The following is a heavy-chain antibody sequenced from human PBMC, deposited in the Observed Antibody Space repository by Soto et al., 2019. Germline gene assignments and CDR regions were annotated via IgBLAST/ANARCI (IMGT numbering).Heavy chain of an antibody. CDR2: ISAYNGNT. CDR3: ARGSSIVGATTAFDF. Sequence: ASVKVSCKASGYTFTSYGISWGRQAPGQGLEWMGWISAYNGNTNYAQKLQGRVTMTTDTSTSTAYMELRSLRSDDSAVYYCARGSSIVGATTAFDFWGQGTMVTVSS. V-gene: IGHV1-18*01. D-gene: IGHD1-26*01. CDR1: GYTFTSYG. J-gene: IGHJ3*01.